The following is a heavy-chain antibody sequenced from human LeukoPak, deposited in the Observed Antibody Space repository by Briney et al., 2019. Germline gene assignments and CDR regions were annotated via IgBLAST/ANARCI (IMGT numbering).Heavy chain of an antibody. Sequence: PGGSLRLSCDASGFTFRNYAFHWVRQAPGKGLEWVALISYDGNSKYYADSVKGRFTISRDNSKNTVYLQMNSLRTEDTAVYYCARAGDYGSGSFRWRHFDSWGQGTLVTVSS. V-gene: IGHV3-30-3*01. D-gene: IGHD3-10*01. CDR3: ARAGDYGSGSFRWRHFDS. CDR1: GFTFRNYA. J-gene: IGHJ4*02. CDR2: ISYDGNSK.